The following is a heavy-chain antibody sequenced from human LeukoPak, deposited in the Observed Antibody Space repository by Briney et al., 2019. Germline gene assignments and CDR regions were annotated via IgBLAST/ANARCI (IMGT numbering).Heavy chain of an antibody. CDR1: GFTFSSYA. D-gene: IGHD2-2*01. V-gene: IGHV3-64*01. CDR2: ISSNGGST. Sequence: PGGSLRLSCAASGFTFSSYAMHWVRQAPGKGLEYVSAISSNGGSTYYANSVKGRFTIYRDNSKNTPYLQMGSLRAEDMAVYYCARAAHCSSTSCYGGFGDYWGQGTLVTVSS. CDR3: ARAAHCSSTSCYGGFGDY. J-gene: IGHJ4*02.